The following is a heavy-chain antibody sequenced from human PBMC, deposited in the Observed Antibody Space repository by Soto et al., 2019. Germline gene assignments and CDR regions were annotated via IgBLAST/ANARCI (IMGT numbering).Heavy chain of an antibody. V-gene: IGHV3-33*01. D-gene: IGHD6-6*01. Sequence: SLRLSCAASGFTFSSYGMHWVRQAPCKGLEWVAVIWYDGSNKYYADSVKGRFTISRDNSKNTLYLQMNSLRAEDTAVYYCARVDSSSSFDYWGQGTLVTVSS. CDR1: GFTFSSYG. CDR2: IWYDGSNK. CDR3: ARVDSSSSFDY. J-gene: IGHJ4*02.